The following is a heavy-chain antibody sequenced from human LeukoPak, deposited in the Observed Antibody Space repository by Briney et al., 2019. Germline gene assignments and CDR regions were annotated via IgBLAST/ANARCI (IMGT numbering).Heavy chain of an antibody. CDR3: VRDGDTSGYTN. J-gene: IGHJ4*02. CDR2: IKQDGSEK. CDR1: GCTFSSYW. D-gene: IGHD3-22*01. V-gene: IGHV3-7*01. Sequence: RGSLRLSCAASGCTFSSYWMHWVRQAPGKGLEWMANIKQDGSEKNYAETVKGRFTISRDNAKNSLYLQMNSLRAEDTAVYSCVRDGDTSGYTNWGQGTLVTVSS.